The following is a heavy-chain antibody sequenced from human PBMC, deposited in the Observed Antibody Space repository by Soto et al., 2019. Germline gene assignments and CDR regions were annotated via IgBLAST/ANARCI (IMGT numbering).Heavy chain of an antibody. V-gene: IGHV4-31*02. CDR3: GRVGSGGSCYAHFDS. J-gene: IGHJ4*02. CDR2: IYYRGST. CDR1: GGSINSGGYH. D-gene: IGHD2-15*01. Sequence: PSETLSLTWTVSGGSINSGGYHWSWIRQHPGKGLEWIGYIYYRGSTYYNPSLKSRVSISVHTSKNQFSLKLNSVTAADTAVYYCGRVGSGGSCYAHFDSWGQGTLVTVSS.